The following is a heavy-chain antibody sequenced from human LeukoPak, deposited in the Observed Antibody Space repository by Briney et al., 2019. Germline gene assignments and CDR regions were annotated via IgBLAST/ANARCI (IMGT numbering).Heavy chain of an antibody. CDR2: INHSGST. V-gene: IGHV4-34*01. CDR1: GGSFSGYY. Sequence: SETLSLTCAVYGGSFSGYYWSWIRQPPGKGLEWSGEINHSGSTNYNPSLKSRVTISVDTSRNQFSLKLSSVTAADTAVYYCARGRARRSGGSCYNYWGQGTLVTVSS. J-gene: IGHJ4*02. CDR3: ARGRARRSGGSCYNY. D-gene: IGHD2-15*01.